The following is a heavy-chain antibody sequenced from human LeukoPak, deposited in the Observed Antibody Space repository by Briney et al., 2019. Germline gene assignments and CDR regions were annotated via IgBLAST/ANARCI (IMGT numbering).Heavy chain of an antibody. CDR1: GFTFSTYW. CDR2: ISSSGSYI. V-gene: IGHV3-21*01. D-gene: IGHD5-18*01. J-gene: IGHJ4*02. Sequence: PGGSLRLSCAASGFTFSTYWRNWVRQAPGQGLEWVSSISSSGSYIYYADSVRGRFTISRDNAKNSLHLQMNSLRAADTSVYYCARGSGVQVWSSLDYWGQGTLVTVSS. CDR3: ARGSGVQVWSSLDY.